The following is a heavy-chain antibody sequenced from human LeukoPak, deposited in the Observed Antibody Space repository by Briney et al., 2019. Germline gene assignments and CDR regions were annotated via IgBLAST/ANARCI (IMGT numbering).Heavy chain of an antibody. CDR2: INPNSGGT. V-gene: IGHV1-2*02. Sequence: ASVKVSCKASGGTFSSYAISWVRQAPGQGLEWMGWINPNSGGTNYAQKFQGRVTMTRDTSISTAYMELSRLRSDDTAVYYCARAQRWLQLESDYWGQGTLVTVSS. D-gene: IGHD5-24*01. CDR1: GGTFSSYA. CDR3: ARAQRWLQLESDY. J-gene: IGHJ4*02.